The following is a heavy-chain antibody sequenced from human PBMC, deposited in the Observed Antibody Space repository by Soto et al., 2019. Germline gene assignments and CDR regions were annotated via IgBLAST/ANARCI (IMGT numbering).Heavy chain of an antibody. CDR3: AAGGGLPRYY. D-gene: IGHD5-12*01. Sequence: QLQLQESGSGLVKPSQTLSLTCAVSGGSISSGGYSWSWIRQPPGKGLEWIGYIYHSGSTYYNPSPKSRVTITVDRSKNQFSLELSSVTAADTAVYYCAAGGGLPRYYWGQGTLVTVSS. J-gene: IGHJ4*02. V-gene: IGHV4-30-2*01. CDR2: IYHSGST. CDR1: GGSISSGGYS.